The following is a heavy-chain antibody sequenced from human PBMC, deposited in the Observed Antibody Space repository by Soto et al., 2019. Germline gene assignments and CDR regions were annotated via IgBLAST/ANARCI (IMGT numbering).Heavy chain of an antibody. CDR1: GFTFSSYA. J-gene: IGHJ4*01. Sequence: PGGSLRLSCAASGFTFSSYAMHWVRQAPGKGLEWVAVISYDGSNKYYADSVKGRFTISRDNSKNTLYLQMNSLRAEDTAVYYCARRIQLWSGDYYDDCSHGTLVTDS. CDR2: ISYDGSNK. V-gene: IGHV3-30-3*01. CDR3: ARRIQLWSGDYYDD. D-gene: IGHD5-18*01.